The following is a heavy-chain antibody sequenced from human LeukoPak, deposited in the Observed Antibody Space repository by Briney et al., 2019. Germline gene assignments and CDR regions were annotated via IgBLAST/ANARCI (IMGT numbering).Heavy chain of an antibody. D-gene: IGHD2-21*01. Sequence: GGSLTLSCSASGLTATNAWMSWVRQAPGKGLEWVGRIRSKIDGGATGYAAPVKGRFTISRDDSKNTLYLQINSLKIEDTAMYYCYTSITDYWGQGTLVTVSS. V-gene: IGHV3-15*07. CDR3: YTSITDY. CDR2: IRSKIDGGAT. CDR1: GLTATNAW. J-gene: IGHJ4*02.